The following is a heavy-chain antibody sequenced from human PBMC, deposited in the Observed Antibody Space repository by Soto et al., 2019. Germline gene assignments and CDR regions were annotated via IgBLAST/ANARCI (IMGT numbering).Heavy chain of an antibody. CDR1: GGSISSYY. D-gene: IGHD3-9*01. V-gene: IGHV4-59*01. Sequence: PSETLSLTCTVSGGSISSYYWSWIRQPPGKGLEWIGYIYYSGSTNYNPSLKSRVTISVDTSKNQFSLRLSSVTAADTAVYYCAREVYDILTGYPNWFDPWGQGTLVTVSS. CDR2: IYYSGST. J-gene: IGHJ5*02. CDR3: AREVYDILTGYPNWFDP.